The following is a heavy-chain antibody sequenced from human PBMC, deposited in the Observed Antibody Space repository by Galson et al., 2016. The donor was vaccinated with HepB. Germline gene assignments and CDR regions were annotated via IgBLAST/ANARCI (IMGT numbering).Heavy chain of an antibody. J-gene: IGHJ4*02. CDR3: AHTYGRSGDSLTFDY. D-gene: IGHD2-15*01. CDR2: IIPNFGTT. Sequence: SVKVSCKAFGGTFIAYAINWVRQAPGQGLEWMGTIIPNFGTTGYAQKLQGRVTITADESTDTAYMELSGLRSEDTAVYYCAHTYGRSGDSLTFDYWGQGTLVTVSS. V-gene: IGHV1-69*13. CDR1: GGTFIAYA.